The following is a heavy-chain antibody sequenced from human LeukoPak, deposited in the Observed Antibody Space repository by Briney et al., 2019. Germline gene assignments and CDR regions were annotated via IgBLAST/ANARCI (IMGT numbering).Heavy chain of an antibody. V-gene: IGHV3-23*01. J-gene: IGHJ4*02. D-gene: IGHD2-2*01. Sequence: GGSLRLSCAASGFAFSIYAMSWVRQAPGKGLEWVSTITDSGGATYHADSVKGRFTISRDNSKNTLYLQMNSLRAEDTAVYYCAQRAQLPKRHFDYWGQGTLVTVSS. CDR2: ITDSGGAT. CDR1: GFAFSIYA. CDR3: AQRAQLPKRHFDY.